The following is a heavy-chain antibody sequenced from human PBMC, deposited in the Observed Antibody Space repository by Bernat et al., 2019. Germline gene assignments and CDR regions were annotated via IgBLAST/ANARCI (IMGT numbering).Heavy chain of an antibody. CDR1: GFSLSTSGMC. J-gene: IGHJ4*02. CDR2: IDWDDDK. Sequence: QVTLRESGPALVKPTQTLTLTCTFSGFSLSTSGMCVSWSRQPPVTALEGLARIDWDDDKYYSASMKTRLTISKDTSKNQLVLTMTNMDPVDTATYYCARILCPLGVIDYWGQGTLVTVSS. D-gene: IGHD3-16*01. V-gene: IGHV2-70*15. CDR3: ARILCPLGVIDY.